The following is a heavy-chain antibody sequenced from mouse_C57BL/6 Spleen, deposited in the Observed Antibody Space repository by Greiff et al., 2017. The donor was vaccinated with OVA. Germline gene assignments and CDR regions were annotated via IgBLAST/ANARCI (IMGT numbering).Heavy chain of an antibody. J-gene: IGHJ4*01. V-gene: IGHV1-69*01. CDR3: ARSGDGCGDY. D-gene: IGHD2-3*01. CDR1: GYTFTSYW. CDR2: IDPSDSYT. Sequence: VQLQQSGAELVMPGASVKLSCKASGYTFTSYWMHWVKQRPGQGLEWIGEIDPSDSYTNYNQKFKGKSTLTVDKSSSTAYMQLSSLTSEDSAVCCCARSGDGCGDYWGQGTSVTVSS.